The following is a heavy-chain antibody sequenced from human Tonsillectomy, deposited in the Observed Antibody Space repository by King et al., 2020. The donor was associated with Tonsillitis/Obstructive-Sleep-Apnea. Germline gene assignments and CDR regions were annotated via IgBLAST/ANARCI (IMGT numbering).Heavy chain of an antibody. D-gene: IGHD4-23*01. CDR3: VGPIWVDYGDNSADEEGAFDI. V-gene: IGHV4-39*01. CDR2: IYYSGST. CDR1: GGSISSSSYY. J-gene: IGHJ3*02. Sequence: QLQLQESGPGLVKPSETLSLTCTVSGGSISSSSYYWGWIRQPPGKGLEWIGSIYYSGSTYYNPSLKSRVTTSVDTSKNQFSLKLSSVTAADTAVYYCVGPIWVDYGDNSADEEGAFDIWGQGTMVTVSS.